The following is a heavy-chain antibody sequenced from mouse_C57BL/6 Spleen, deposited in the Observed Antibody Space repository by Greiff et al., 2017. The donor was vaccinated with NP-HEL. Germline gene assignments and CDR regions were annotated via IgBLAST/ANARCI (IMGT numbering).Heavy chain of an antibody. Sequence: EVQLQQSGPVLVKPGASVKMSCKASGYTFTDYYMNWVKQSHGKSLEWIGVINPYNGGTSYNQKFKGKATLTVDKSSSTAYMELNSLTSEDSAVYYCAREVNWDRDYWGQGTTLTVSS. V-gene: IGHV1-19*01. J-gene: IGHJ2*01. D-gene: IGHD4-1*01. CDR3: AREVNWDRDY. CDR1: GYTFTDYY. CDR2: INPYNGGT.